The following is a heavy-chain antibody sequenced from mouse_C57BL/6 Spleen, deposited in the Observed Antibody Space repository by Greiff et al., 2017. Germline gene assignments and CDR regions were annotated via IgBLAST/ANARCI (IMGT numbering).Heavy chain of an antibody. CDR1: GYTFTSYG. V-gene: IGHV1-81*01. CDR2: IYPRSGNT. J-gene: IGHJ3*01. CDR3: ASRGYDYAWFAY. D-gene: IGHD2-4*01. Sequence: VQLQQSGAELARPGASVKLSCKASGYTFTSYGISWVKQRTGQGLEWIGEIYPRSGNTYYNEKFKGKATLTADKSSSTAYTELRSLTSEDSAVYFCASRGYDYAWFAYWGQGTLVTVSA.